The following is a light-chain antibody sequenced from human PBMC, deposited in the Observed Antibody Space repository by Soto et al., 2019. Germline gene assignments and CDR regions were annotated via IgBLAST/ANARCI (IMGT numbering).Light chain of an antibody. J-gene: IGLJ3*02. CDR3: SSYTSTNSWV. CDR1: SSDVGGYNY. Sequence: QSALTQSASVSGSPGQSITISCTGTSSDVGGYNYVSWYQQHPGKAPKLIIYDVSNRPSGVSTRFSGSKSGNTASLTISGLQAEEEADYSCSSYTSTNSWVFGGGTQLTVL. V-gene: IGLV2-14*01. CDR2: DVS.